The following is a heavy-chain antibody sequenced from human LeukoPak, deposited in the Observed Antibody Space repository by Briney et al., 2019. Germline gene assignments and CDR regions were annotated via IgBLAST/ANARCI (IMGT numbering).Heavy chain of an antibody. Sequence: ASVKVSCKASGYTFTGYYMHWVRQAPGQGLEWMGWINPNSGGTNYAQKPQGRVTMTTDTSTSTAYMELRSLRSDDTAVYYCARNQYSGSYSPRDGMDVWGKGTTVTVSS. CDR1: GYTFTGYY. V-gene: IGHV1-2*02. CDR2: INPNSGGT. D-gene: IGHD1-26*01. J-gene: IGHJ6*04. CDR3: ARNQYSGSYSPRDGMDV.